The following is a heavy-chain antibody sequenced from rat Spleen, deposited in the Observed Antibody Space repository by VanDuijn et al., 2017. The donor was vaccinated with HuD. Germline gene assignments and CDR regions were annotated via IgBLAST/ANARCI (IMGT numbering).Heavy chain of an antibody. CDR2: ISSSSTT. V-gene: IGHV3-1*01. CDR3: ASTYDGYITFHY. CDR1: GYSITNNY. Sequence: EVQLQESGPGLVKPSQSLSLTCSVTGYSITNNYWGWIRKFPGNKMEWLGYISSSSTTSYNPSLKSRISITRDTSKNQFFLQLNSVTTEDTATYVCASTYDGYITFHYWGQGVMVTVSS. D-gene: IGHD1-9*01. J-gene: IGHJ2*01.